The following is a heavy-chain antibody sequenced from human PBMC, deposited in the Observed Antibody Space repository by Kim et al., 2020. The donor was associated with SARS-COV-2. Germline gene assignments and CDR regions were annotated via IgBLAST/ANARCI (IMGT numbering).Heavy chain of an antibody. V-gene: IGHV3-48*04. CDR2: ISSSSSTI. D-gene: IGHD3-10*01. J-gene: IGHJ5*02. CDR3: AREALLIGALPNGFDP. CDR1: GFTFSSYS. Sequence: GGSLRLSCAASGFTFSSYSMNWVRQAPGKGLEWVSYISSSSSTIYYADSVKGRFTISRDNAKNSLYLQMNSLRAEDTAVYYCAREALLIGALPNGFDPWGQGTPVTVSS.